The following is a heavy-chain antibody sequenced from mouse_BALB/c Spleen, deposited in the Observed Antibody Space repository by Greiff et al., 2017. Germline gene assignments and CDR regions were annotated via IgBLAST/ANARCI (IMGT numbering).Heavy chain of an antibody. CDR1: GYTFTSYY. Sequence: QVQLQQSGAELVKPGASVKLSCKASGYTFTSYYMYWVKPRPGQGLEWIGEINPSNGGTNFNEKFKSKATLTVDKSSSTAYMQLSSLTSEDSAVYYCTRSIYYDYDGGYFDVWGAGTTVTVSS. V-gene: IGHV1S81*02. CDR2: INPSNGGT. D-gene: IGHD2-4*01. CDR3: TRSIYYDYDGGYFDV. J-gene: IGHJ1*01.